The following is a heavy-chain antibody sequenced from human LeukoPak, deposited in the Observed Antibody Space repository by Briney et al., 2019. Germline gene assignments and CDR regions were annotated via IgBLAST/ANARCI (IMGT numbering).Heavy chain of an antibody. V-gene: IGHV1-18*01. CDR1: GYTFTSYG. Sequence: GASVKVSCKASGYTFTSYGISWVRQAPGQGLEWMGWNSAYNGNTNYAQKLQGRVTMTTDTSTSTAYMELRSLRSDDTAVYYCARLNRDYDFWSGYYPYFDYWGQGTLVTVSS. CDR3: ARLNRDYDFWSGYYPYFDY. CDR2: NSAYNGNT. D-gene: IGHD3-3*01. J-gene: IGHJ4*02.